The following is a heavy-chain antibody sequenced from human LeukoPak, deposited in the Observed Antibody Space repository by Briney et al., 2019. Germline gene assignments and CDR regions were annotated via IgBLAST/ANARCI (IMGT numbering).Heavy chain of an antibody. Sequence: GGSLRLSCAASGFTFSSYGMHWVRQAPGKGLEWVAFTRFDGSYKYYADSVKGRFTISRDNSNNTLYLQMNSLRAEDTAVYYCAKDRDRTYYYYSMDVWGKGTTVTISS. CDR2: TRFDGSYK. V-gene: IGHV3-30*02. J-gene: IGHJ6*03. CDR3: AKDRDRTYYYYSMDV. CDR1: GFTFSSYG. D-gene: IGHD3-10*01.